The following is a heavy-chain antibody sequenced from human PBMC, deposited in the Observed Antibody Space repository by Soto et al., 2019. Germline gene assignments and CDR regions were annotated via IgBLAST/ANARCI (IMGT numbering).Heavy chain of an antibody. J-gene: IGHJ4*02. Sequence: SQTLSLTSVLSGDSVSSNSAAWNWIRQSPSRGLEWLGRTYYRSNWYNDYAVSVKSRITINPDTSKNQFSLQLNSVTPEDTAVYYCAREREYSYAEIDYWGQGTLVTVSS. CDR3: AREREYSYAEIDY. D-gene: IGHD5-18*01. V-gene: IGHV6-1*01. CDR1: GDSVSSNSAA. CDR2: TYYRSNWYN.